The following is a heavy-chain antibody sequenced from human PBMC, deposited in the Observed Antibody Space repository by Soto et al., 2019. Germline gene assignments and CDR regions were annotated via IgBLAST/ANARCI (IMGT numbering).Heavy chain of an antibody. CDR2: IWYDGSYR. V-gene: IGHV3-33*01. CDR3: ARISGSGHLGWFDP. Sequence: QLQLVQSGGGVVQSGRSLRLSCISSGFTFNTYGMFWARQAPGTGLEWVAGIWYDGSYRYYVDSVKGRFTVSRDNSKNTVYLEMNNLRAEDTAVYYCARISGSGHLGWFDPWGQGTLVTVSS. CDR1: GFTFNTYG. D-gene: IGHD3-10*01. J-gene: IGHJ5*02.